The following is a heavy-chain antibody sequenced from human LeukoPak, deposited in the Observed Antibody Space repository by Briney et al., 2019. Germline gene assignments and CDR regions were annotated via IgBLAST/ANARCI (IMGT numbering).Heavy chain of an antibody. CDR1: GVSINDYY. V-gene: IGHV4-34*01. Sequence: SETLSLTCGVFGVSINDYYWSWIRQSPGKGLEWIGEISHTEGTRYNPSLESRVTMSVGTSENQLSLKLIFVTAADTAVYYCARIRCGRSASVCYNHWGLGTLVTVSS. J-gene: IGHJ4*02. D-gene: IGHD2-8*01. CDR3: ARIRCGRSASVCYNH. CDR2: ISHTEGT.